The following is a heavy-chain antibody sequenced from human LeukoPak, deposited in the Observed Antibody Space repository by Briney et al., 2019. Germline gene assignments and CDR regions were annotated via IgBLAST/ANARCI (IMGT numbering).Heavy chain of an antibody. Sequence: PGGSLRLPCAASGFTFSSYAMHWVRQAPGKGLEWVAVISYDGSNKYYADSVKGRFTISRDNSKNTLYLQMNSLRAEDTAVYYCARGSSGWYLYYFDYWGQGTLVTVSS. CDR3: ARGSSGWYLYYFDY. D-gene: IGHD6-19*01. CDR2: ISYDGSNK. CDR1: GFTFSSYA. J-gene: IGHJ4*02. V-gene: IGHV3-30*04.